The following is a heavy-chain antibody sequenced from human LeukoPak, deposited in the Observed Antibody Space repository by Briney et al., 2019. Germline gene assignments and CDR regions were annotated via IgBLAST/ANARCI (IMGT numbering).Heavy chain of an antibody. CDR2: ISSSSSPI. V-gene: IGHV3-48*01. Sequence: PGGSLRLSCAASGFIFSNYSMNWVRQAPGKGLEWVSYISSSSSPIYYADSVRGRFTISRDSAKNSLYLQMNSLGAEDTAAYYCARGGYDTSGYDFDYWGQGTLVTVSS. CDR1: GFIFSNYS. D-gene: IGHD3-22*01. J-gene: IGHJ4*02. CDR3: ARGGYDTSGYDFDY.